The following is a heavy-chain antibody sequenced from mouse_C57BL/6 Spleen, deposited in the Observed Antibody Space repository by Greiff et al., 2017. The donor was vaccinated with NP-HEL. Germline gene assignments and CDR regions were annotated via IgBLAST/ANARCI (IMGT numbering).Heavy chain of an antibody. Sequence: EVKLMESGPGLVKPSQSLSLTCSVTGYSITSGYYWNWIRQFPGNKLEWMGYISYDGSNNYNPSLKNRISITRDTSKNQFFLKLNSVTTEDTATYYCARDDGYFYWYFDVWGTGTTVTVSS. CDR3: ARDDGYFYWYFDV. J-gene: IGHJ1*03. V-gene: IGHV3-6*01. CDR2: ISYDGSN. CDR1: GYSITSGYY. D-gene: IGHD2-3*01.